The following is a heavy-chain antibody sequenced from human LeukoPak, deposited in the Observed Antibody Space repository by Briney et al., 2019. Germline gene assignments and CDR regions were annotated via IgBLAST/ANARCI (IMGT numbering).Heavy chain of an antibody. D-gene: IGHD3-10*01. CDR1: GFTFSSYG. V-gene: IGHV3-33*01. J-gene: IGHJ4*02. Sequence: GGSLRLSCAASGFTFSSYGMHWVRQAPGKGLEWVAVIWYDGSNKYYADSVKGRFTISRDNSKNTLYLQMNSLRAEDTAVYYCARDSNVRDLDYWGQGTLVTVSS. CDR2: IWYDGSNK. CDR3: ARDSNVRDLDY.